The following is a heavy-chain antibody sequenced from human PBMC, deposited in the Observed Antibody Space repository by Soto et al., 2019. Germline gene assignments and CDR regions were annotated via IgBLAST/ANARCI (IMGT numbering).Heavy chain of an antibody. V-gene: IGHV3-73*02. D-gene: IGHD6-19*01. Sequence: EVQLVESGGGLVQPGGSMKLSCAASGFTFSGSAMHRVRQASGKGLEWVGGIRSKANSYATAYAASLKGRFTISRDDSKNTAYLQMNSLKTEDTAVYYCTRRGSSGWPYYYYGMDVWGQGTTVTVSS. CDR3: TRRGSSGWPYYYYGMDV. J-gene: IGHJ6*02. CDR1: GFTFSGSA. CDR2: IRSKANSYAT.